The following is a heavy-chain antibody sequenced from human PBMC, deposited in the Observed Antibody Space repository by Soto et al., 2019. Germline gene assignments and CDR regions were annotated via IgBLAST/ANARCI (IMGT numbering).Heavy chain of an antibody. Sequence: GGSLRLSCESSGFTFSSYAINWVRQAPGKGLEWVALISYDGSNKYYADSVRGRFTISRDSSTNTLFLQMNSLRAADTAVYYCGRCTSTSCHLGSDYWGQGTLVTVSS. CDR3: GRCTSTSCHLGSDY. CDR2: ISYDGSNK. D-gene: IGHD2-2*01. CDR1: GFTFSSYA. J-gene: IGHJ4*02. V-gene: IGHV3-30-3*01.